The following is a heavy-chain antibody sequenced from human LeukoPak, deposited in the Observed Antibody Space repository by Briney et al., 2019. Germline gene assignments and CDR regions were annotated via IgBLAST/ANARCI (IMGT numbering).Heavy chain of an antibody. D-gene: IGHD4-23*01. Sequence: PGGSLRLSCAASGFTFSSYAMHWVRQAPGKGLEYVSAISSNGGSTYYANSVKGRFTISRDNSKNTLYLQMGSLRAEDMAVYYRARHRGNSAGYFDYWGRGTLVTASS. V-gene: IGHV3-64*01. CDR2: ISSNGGST. J-gene: IGHJ4*02. CDR3: ARHRGNSAGYFDY. CDR1: GFTFSSYA.